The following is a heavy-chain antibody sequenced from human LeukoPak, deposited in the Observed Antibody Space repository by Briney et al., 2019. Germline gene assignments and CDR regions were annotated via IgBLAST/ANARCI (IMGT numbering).Heavy chain of an antibody. D-gene: IGHD3-10*01. Sequence: GGSLRLSCAASGFTFSSYSMNWVRQAPGKGLEWVSSISSSSSYIYYADSVKGRFTISRDNAKNSLYLQMNSLRAEDTAVYYCARLEGSGSYTFDYWGQGTLVTVSS. CDR2: ISSSSSYI. V-gene: IGHV3-21*01. CDR3: ARLEGSGSYTFDY. CDR1: GFTFSSYS. J-gene: IGHJ4*02.